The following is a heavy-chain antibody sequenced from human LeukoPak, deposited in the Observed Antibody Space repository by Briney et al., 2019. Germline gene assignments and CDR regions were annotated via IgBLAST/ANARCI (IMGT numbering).Heavy chain of an antibody. CDR1: GFTFSSYS. Sequence: GGSLRLACAASGFTFSSYSMNWVRQTPGKGLEWVSSISSSSSYIYYADSVKGRFTISRDNAKNSLYLQMNSLRAEDTAVYYCARAGDDFWSGSPFDYWGQGTLVTVSS. CDR2: ISSSSSYI. CDR3: ARAGDDFWSGSPFDY. V-gene: IGHV3-21*01. D-gene: IGHD3-3*01. J-gene: IGHJ4*02.